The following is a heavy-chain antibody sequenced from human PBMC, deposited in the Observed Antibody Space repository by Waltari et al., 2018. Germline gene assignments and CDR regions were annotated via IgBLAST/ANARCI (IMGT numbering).Heavy chain of an antibody. CDR1: GDSISSSYYY. CDR2: VYYGGTT. CDR3: AKRRESRNVGFLIDY. D-gene: IGHD1-26*01. J-gene: IGHJ4*02. Sequence: QQQLQESGPGLVKPSETLSLTCPVSGDSISSSYYYWEGCRQPPGKGLEWIGWVYYGGTTCYNPALKRRGTLSVDTPNNMFSLRQNSVTAAATAVYYFAKRRESRNVGFLIDYWGPGTLFTVSS. V-gene: IGHV4-39*01.